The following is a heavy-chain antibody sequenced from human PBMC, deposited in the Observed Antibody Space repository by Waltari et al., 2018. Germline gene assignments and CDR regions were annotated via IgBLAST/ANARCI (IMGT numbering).Heavy chain of an antibody. Sequence: QVQLQESGPGLVKPSETLSLTCAVSGYSISSGYYWGWIRQPPGKGLEWIGSIYHSGSTYYNPSLKSRVTISVDTSKNQFSLKLSSVTAADTAVYYCAKVYPSPYGDGFFDYWGQGTLVTVSS. CDR3: AKVYPSPYGDGFFDY. J-gene: IGHJ4*02. CDR2: IYHSGST. CDR1: GYSISSGYY. V-gene: IGHV4-38-2*01. D-gene: IGHD4-17*01.